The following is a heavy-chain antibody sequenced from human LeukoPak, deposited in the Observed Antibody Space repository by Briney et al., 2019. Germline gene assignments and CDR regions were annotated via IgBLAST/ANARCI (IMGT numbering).Heavy chain of an antibody. D-gene: IGHD6-19*01. Sequence: ASVKVSCKASGYTFTDYYMHWVRQAPGQGLEWMGWINPNSGGTNYAQKFQGRVTMTRDTSISTAYMELSRLRSDDTAVYYCARLTTSSGWYIDYWGQGTLVTVSS. CDR1: GYTFTDYY. CDR3: ARLTTSSGWYIDY. CDR2: INPNSGGT. J-gene: IGHJ4*02. V-gene: IGHV1-2*02.